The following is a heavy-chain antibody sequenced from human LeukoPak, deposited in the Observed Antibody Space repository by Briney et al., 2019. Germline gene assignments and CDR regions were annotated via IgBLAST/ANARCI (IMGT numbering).Heavy chain of an antibody. V-gene: IGHV4-59*01. CDR2: VYSSEIT. CDR3: ARCDSVTALDY. D-gene: IGHD5-18*01. CDR1: GGSISGYY. J-gene: IGHJ4*02. Sequence: SETLSLTCTVSGGSISGYYWSWIRQPPGKRLEWIGYVYSSEITNYNPSLKSRVTLSVDTSENQFSLRLSSVAAADTAVYYCARCDSVTALDYWGQGTLVTVSS.